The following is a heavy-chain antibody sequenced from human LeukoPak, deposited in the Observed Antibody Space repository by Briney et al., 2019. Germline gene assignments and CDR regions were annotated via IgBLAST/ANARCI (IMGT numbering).Heavy chain of an antibody. CDR1: GFTFSSYG. CDR3: ARDAGGEYYFDY. CDR2: IWYDGSNK. Sequence: PGGSLRLSCAASGFTFSSYGMHWVRQAPGKGLEWVAVIWYDGSNKYYADSVKGRFTISRDTAKNSLYLQMNSLRAEDTAVYYCARDAGGEYYFDYWGQGTLVTVSS. D-gene: IGHD3-10*01. J-gene: IGHJ4*02. V-gene: IGHV3-33*01.